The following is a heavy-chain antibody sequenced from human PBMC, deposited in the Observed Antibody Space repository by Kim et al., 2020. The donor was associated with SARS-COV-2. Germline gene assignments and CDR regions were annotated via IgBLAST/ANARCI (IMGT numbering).Heavy chain of an antibody. D-gene: IGHD3-22*01. V-gene: IGHV4-31*03. CDR3: ARVGHYYDSSGYSAPVDY. CDR2: IYYSRST. J-gene: IGHJ4*02. CDR1: GGSISSGGYY. Sequence: SETLSLTCTVSGGSISSGGYYWSWIRQHPGKGLEWIGYIYYSRSTYYNPSLKSRVTISVDTSKNQFSLKLSSVTAADTAVYYCARVGHYYDSSGYSAPVDYWGQGTLVTVSS.